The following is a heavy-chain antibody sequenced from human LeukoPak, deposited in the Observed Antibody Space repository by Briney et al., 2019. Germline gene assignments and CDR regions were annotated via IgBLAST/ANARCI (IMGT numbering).Heavy chain of an antibody. V-gene: IGHV3-9*01. CDR1: GFTFDDYA. CDR2: ISWNSGSI. D-gene: IGHD1-7*01. CDR3: AKDTRYNWNYGAFDI. Sequence: GGSLRLSCAASGFTFDDYAMHWVRQAPGKGLEWVSGISWNSGSIGYADSVKGRFTISRDNAKNSLYLQMNSLRAEDTASYYCAKDTRYNWNYGAFDIWGQGTMVTVSS. J-gene: IGHJ3*02.